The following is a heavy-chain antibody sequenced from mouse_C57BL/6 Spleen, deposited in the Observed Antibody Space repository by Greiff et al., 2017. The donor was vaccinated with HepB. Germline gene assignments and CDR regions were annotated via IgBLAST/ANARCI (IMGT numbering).Heavy chain of an antibody. D-gene: IGHD2-5*01. V-gene: IGHV7-3*01. Sequence: EVQGVESGGGLVQPGGSLSLSCAASGFTFTDYYMSWVRQPPGKALEWVGFIRNKANGYTTEYSESVKGRFTISRDNSQSIPYLQMNALRAEDSATYYCARSTYSNIYYYAMDYWGQGTSVTVSS. CDR2: IRNKANGYTT. CDR3: ARSTYSNIYYYAMDY. CDR1: GFTFTDYY. J-gene: IGHJ4*01.